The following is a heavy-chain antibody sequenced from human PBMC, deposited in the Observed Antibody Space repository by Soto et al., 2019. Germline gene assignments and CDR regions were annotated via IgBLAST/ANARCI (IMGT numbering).Heavy chain of an antibody. CDR3: ARRGIKYPRVYYGMDV. CDR2: INHSGST. Sequence: PSETLSLTCAVYGGSFSGYYWSWIRQPPGKGLEWIGEINHSGSTNYNPSLKSRVTISVDTSKNQFSLKLSSVTAADTAVYYCARRGIKYPRVYYGMDVWGQGTTVTVSS. D-gene: IGHD5-12*01. J-gene: IGHJ6*02. V-gene: IGHV4-34*01. CDR1: GGSFSGYY.